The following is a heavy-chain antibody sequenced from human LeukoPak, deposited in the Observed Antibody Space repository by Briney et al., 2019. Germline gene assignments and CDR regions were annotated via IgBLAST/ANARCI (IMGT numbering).Heavy chain of an antibody. V-gene: IGHV3-30*04. CDR1: GFTFSSYA. CDR3: ARVMAAAAGRDYYYYGIDV. Sequence: GGSLRLSCAASGFTFSSYAMHGVRQAPGKGLEGVADISYDGSNKYYADSVKGRFTISRDNSKNTLYLQMNSLRAEDTAVYYCARVMAAAAGRDYYYYGIDVWGQGTTVTVSS. J-gene: IGHJ6*02. CDR2: ISYDGSNK. D-gene: IGHD6-13*01.